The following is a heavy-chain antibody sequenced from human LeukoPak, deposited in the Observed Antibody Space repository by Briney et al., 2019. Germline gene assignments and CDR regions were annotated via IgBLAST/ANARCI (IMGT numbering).Heavy chain of an antibody. CDR2: ISSSSSTI. Sequence: GGSLRLSCAASGFTFSSYSMNWVRQAPGKGLEWVSYISSSSSTIYYADSVKGRFTISRDNAKNSLYLQMNSLRAEDTAVYYCARVYPSCYKRTSKCHFDYWGQGTLVTVSS. V-gene: IGHV3-48*04. CDR3: ARVYPSCYKRTSKCHFDY. D-gene: IGHD2-2*02. J-gene: IGHJ4*02. CDR1: GFTFSSYS.